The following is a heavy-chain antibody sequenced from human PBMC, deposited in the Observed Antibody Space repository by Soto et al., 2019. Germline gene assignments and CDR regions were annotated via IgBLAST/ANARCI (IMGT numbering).Heavy chain of an antibody. CDR1: GGSISSSSYY. Sequence: PSETLSLTCTVSGGSISSSSYYWGWIRQPPGKGLEWIGSIYYSGSTYYNPSLKSRVTISVDTSKNQFSLKLSSVTAADTAVYYCASRYGASFDYWGQGTLVTVSS. CDR2: IYYSGST. J-gene: IGHJ4*02. D-gene: IGHD4-17*01. V-gene: IGHV4-39*01. CDR3: ASRYGASFDY.